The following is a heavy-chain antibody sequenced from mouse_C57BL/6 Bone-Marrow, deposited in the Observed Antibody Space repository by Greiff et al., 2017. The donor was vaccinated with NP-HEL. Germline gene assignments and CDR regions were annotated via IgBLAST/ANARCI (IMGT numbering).Heavy chain of an antibody. CDR2: IHPNSGST. V-gene: IGHV1-64*01. Sequence: QVQLKQPGAELVKPGASVKLSCKASGYTFTSYWMHWVKQRPGQGLEWIGMIHPNSGSTNYNEKFKSKATLTVDKSSSTAYMQLSSLTSEDSAVYYCARPRWYPYYFDYWGQGTTLTVSS. D-gene: IGHD2-1*01. CDR3: ARPRWYPYYFDY. J-gene: IGHJ2*01. CDR1: GYTFTSYW.